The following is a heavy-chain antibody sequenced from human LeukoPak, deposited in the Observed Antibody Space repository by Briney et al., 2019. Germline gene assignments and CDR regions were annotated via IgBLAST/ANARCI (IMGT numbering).Heavy chain of an antibody. V-gene: IGHV3-21*01. CDR2: LYSGGSI. D-gene: IGHD2-15*01. Sequence: GGSLRLSCAASGITFSSYEVNWVRQAPGKGLEWVSALYSGGSIYYADSVKGRFTISRDNAKNSLYLQMNSLRAEDTAVYYCAREYCSGGSCYPHYWGQGTLVTVSS. CDR1: GITFSSYE. CDR3: AREYCSGGSCYPHY. J-gene: IGHJ4*02.